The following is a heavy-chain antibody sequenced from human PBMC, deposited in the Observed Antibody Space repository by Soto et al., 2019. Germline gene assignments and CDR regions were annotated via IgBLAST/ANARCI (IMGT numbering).Heavy chain of an antibody. J-gene: IGHJ6*03. D-gene: IGHD4-17*01. CDR1: GYTFTSNG. Sequence: ASVKVSCKASGYTFTSNGIRWVRQAPGQGLEWMGWISAYNGNTNYAQKLQGRVTMTTDTSTSTAYMELRSLRSDDTAVYYCARYTPTVTTSTYYYYMDVWGKGTTVTVSS. V-gene: IGHV1-18*01. CDR2: ISAYNGNT. CDR3: ARYTPTVTTSTYYYYMDV.